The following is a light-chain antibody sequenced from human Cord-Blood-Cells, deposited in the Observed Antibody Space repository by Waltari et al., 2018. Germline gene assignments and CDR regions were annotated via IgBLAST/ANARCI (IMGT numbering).Light chain of an antibody. CDR3: QQSNSTPYT. J-gene: IGKJ2*01. CDR1: QSISSY. V-gene: IGKV1-39*01. CDR2: AAS. Sequence: DIQLTQSPSSLSASVGDRVTLTCRASQSISSYLTWYQQKAGKATKLLIYAASSLKSRVPSRFSGSGSGTDFTLTISMLQPEDVATYYWQQSNSTPYTFGQGTKLEIK.